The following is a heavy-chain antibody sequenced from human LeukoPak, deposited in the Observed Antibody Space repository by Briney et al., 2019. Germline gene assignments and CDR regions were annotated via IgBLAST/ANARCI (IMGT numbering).Heavy chain of an antibody. CDR1: GYTFTGYY. V-gene: IGHV1-2*02. J-gene: IGHJ5*02. CDR2: INPNSGGT. CDR3: ARAVGPITMVRGPGKRFDP. Sequence: GASVKVSCKASGYTFTGYYMHWVRQAPGQGLEWMGWINPNSGGTNYAQKFQGRVTMTRDTSISTAYMELSRLRSDDTAVYYCARAVGPITMVRGPGKRFDPWGQGTLVTVSS. D-gene: IGHD3-10*01.